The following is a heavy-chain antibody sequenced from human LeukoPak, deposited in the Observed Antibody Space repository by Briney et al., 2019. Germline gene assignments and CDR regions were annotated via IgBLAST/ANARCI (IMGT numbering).Heavy chain of an antibody. D-gene: IGHD6-13*01. Sequence: PGGSLRLSCAASGFTFSSYSMNWVRQAPGKGLEWVSSISSSSYTYYADSLKGRFTISRDNAKNSLYLQMNSLRVEDTAVYYCAREFGRIAAAATGYWGQGTLVTVSS. V-gene: IGHV3-21*01. CDR2: ISSSSYT. J-gene: IGHJ4*02. CDR3: AREFGRIAAAATGY. CDR1: GFTFSSYS.